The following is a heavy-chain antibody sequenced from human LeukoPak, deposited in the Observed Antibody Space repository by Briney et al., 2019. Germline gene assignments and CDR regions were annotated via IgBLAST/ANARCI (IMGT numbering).Heavy chain of an antibody. CDR3: ARAPYDILTGYFLFDS. Sequence: PSQTLSLTCAVSGSAVSSDDHFWSWIRQPPGGGLEWIGYIYHRGSTAYNPSLRSRVTVSLDKSRNQFSLNLYSVTAADTAVYYCARAPYDILTGYFLFDSWGQGTLITVSS. D-gene: IGHD3-9*01. V-gene: IGHV4-30-2*01. J-gene: IGHJ4*02. CDR2: IYHRGST. CDR1: GSAVSSDDHF.